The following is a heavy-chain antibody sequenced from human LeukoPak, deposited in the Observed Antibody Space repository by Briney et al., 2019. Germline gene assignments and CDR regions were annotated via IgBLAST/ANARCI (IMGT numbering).Heavy chain of an antibody. J-gene: IGHJ3*02. V-gene: IGHV4-34*01. D-gene: IGHD4-17*01. CDR2: INHSGST. Sequence: PSETLSLTCTVSGGSISSYYWSWIRQPPGKGLEWIGEINHSGSTNYNPSLKSRVTISVDTSKNQFSLKLSSVTAADTAVYYCASVTMDAFDIWGQGTMVTVSS. CDR1: GGSISSYY. CDR3: ASVTMDAFDI.